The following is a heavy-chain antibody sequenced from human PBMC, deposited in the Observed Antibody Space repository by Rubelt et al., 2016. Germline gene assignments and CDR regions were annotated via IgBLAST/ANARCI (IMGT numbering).Heavy chain of an antibody. CDR3: ARGAGGRYFDWYDAFDI. J-gene: IGHJ3*02. D-gene: IGHD3-9*01. CDR2: INPNSGGT. V-gene: IGHV1-2*02. CDR1: GYTFTGYY. Sequence: QVQLVQSGAEVKKPGASVKVSCKASGYTFTGYYMHWVRQAPGQGLEWMGWINPNSGGTNDAQKFEGRVTMTRDTSSSTAYMELSRLRSDDTAVYYCARGAGGRYFDWYDAFDIWGQGTMVTVSS.